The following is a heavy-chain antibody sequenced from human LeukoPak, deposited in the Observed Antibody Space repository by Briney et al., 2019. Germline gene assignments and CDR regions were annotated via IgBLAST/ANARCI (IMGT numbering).Heavy chain of an antibody. CDR2: ISGSGGST. J-gene: IGHJ4*02. V-gene: IGHV3-23*01. D-gene: IGHD3-9*01. Sequence: GGSLRLSCAASGFTFSSYAMSWVRQAPGKGLEWVSAISGSGGSTYYADSVEGRLTISRDNSKNTLYLQMNSLRAEDTAVYYCAKDPEGGYDILTGYYMDYWGQGTLVTVSS. CDR3: AKDPEGGYDILTGYYMDY. CDR1: GFTFSSYA.